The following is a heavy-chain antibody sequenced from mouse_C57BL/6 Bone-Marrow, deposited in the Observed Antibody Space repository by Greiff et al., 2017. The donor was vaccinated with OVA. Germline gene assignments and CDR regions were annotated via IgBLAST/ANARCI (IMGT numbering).Heavy chain of an antibody. V-gene: IGHV2-2*01. Sequence: QVQLKESGPGLVQPSQSLSITCTVSGFSLTSYGVPWVRQSPGKGLEWLGVIWSGGGTDYNAAFISRLSISKDNSKSQVFFKMNSLQADVTAIYYCASPGNWSAMDYWGQGTSVTVSS. J-gene: IGHJ4*01. D-gene: IGHD2-1*01. CDR3: ASPGNWSAMDY. CDR2: IWSGGGT. CDR1: GFSLTSYG.